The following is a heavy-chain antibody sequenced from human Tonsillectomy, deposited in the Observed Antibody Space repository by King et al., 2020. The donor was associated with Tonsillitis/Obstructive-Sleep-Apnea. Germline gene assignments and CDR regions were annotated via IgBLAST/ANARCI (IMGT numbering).Heavy chain of an antibody. CDR3: ARSQLWSGSPIDY. CDR2: IYYSGRT. V-gene: IGHV4-59*01. J-gene: IGHJ4*02. Sequence: QLQESGPGLVKPSETLSLTCTVSGGSISSYYWSWIRQPPGKGLAWIGYIYYSGRTNYNPSLKSRVTISVDTSKNQFSLKLSSVTAADTAVYYCARSQLWSGSPIDYWGQGTLVTVSS. CDR1: GGSISSYY. D-gene: IGHD5-18*01.